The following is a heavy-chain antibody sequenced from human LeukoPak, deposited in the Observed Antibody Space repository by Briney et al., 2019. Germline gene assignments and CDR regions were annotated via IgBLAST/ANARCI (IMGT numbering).Heavy chain of an antibody. CDR1: GFTFSSYE. Sequence: PGGSLRLSCAASGFTFSSYEMNWVRQTPGKGLQWVSSVNARSDVIYYAGSLRGRFTMSRDNAKNSLFLHMNALTAEDTGVYFCVRDSRHLWPYYYYMDVWGEGTTVTVSS. CDR3: VRDSRHLWPYYYYMDV. CDR2: VNARSDVI. V-gene: IGHV3-48*03. J-gene: IGHJ6*03.